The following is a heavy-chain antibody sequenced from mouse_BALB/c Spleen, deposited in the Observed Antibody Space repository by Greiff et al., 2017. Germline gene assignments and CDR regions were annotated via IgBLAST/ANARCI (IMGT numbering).Heavy chain of an antibody. J-gene: IGHJ2*01. CDR3: ARSDSFDY. CDR2: INPGSGGT. D-gene: IGHD3-2*01. V-gene: IGHV1-54*01. Sequence: QVQLQQSGAELVRPGTSVKVSCKASGYAFTNYLIEWVKQRPGQGLEWIGVINPGSGGTNYNEKFKGKATLTADKSSSTAYMQLSSLTSDDSAVYFCARSDSFDYWGQGTTLTVSA. CDR1: GYAFTNYL.